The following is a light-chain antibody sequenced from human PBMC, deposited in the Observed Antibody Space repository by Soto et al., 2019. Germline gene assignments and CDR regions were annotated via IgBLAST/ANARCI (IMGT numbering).Light chain of an antibody. CDR2: DAS. Sequence: DIPMTQSPSTLSASLGDRVTITCRASQSISNRLAWYQQKPGKAPKVLIYDASNLESGVPSRFSGSGSGTEFILTISSLQPDDFTTYYCQHYGGMWAFGQGTKVDI. CDR3: QHYGGMWA. V-gene: IGKV1-5*01. CDR1: QSISNR. J-gene: IGKJ1*01.